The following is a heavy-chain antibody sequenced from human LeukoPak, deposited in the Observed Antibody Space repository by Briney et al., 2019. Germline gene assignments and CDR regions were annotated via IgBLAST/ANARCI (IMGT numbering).Heavy chain of an antibody. CDR1: GGSIGRDNYY. CDR3: ARKNTRTYHDIWRAPGPAKYHSYYMDV. D-gene: IGHD3-3*01. V-gene: IGHV4-61*02. J-gene: IGHJ6*03. Sequence: SETLSLTCTVSGGSIGRDNYYWTWIRQPAGKGLEWIGCIYASGSTNYNPSLNSRVAMSVDASKNQFSLELSSVTAADTAVYYCARKNTRTYHDIWRAPGPAKYHSYYMDVWGKGTTVTVSS. CDR2: IYASGST.